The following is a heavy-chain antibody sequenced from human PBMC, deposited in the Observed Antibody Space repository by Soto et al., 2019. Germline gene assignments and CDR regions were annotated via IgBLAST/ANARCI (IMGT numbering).Heavy chain of an antibody. V-gene: IGHV1-18*01. CDR1: GYTFSSYD. Sequence: ASVKVSCKASGYTFSSYDITWVRQAAGQGLEWMGWVNPNSGDTNYTQKLQGRVTMTTDTSTSTAYMELRSLRSDDTAVYYCAREEVVVIAISAFDIWGQGTMVTVSS. J-gene: IGHJ3*02. CDR2: VNPNSGDT. CDR3: AREEVVVIAISAFDI. D-gene: IGHD2-21*01.